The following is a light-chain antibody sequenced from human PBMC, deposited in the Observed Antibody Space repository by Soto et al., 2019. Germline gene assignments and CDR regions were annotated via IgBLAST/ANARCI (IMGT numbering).Light chain of an antibody. CDR1: SSDVGSYNY. V-gene: IGLV2-14*03. CDR3: SSYTSSNTYV. CDR2: DVS. Sequence: QSALTQPASVSGSPGQSITISCTGTSSDVGSYNYVSWYQHHPGKVPQLMIYDVSNRPSGVSNRFSGSKSDNTASLTISGLQAEDEADYYCSSYTSSNTYVFGTGTKVTVL. J-gene: IGLJ1*01.